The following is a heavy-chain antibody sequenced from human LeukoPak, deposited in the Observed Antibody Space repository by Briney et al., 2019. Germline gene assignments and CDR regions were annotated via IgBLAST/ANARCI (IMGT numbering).Heavy chain of an antibody. D-gene: IGHD3-22*01. CDR1: GFTFTSYW. V-gene: IGHV3-7*01. CDR3: GRDPYYDSLDY. Sequence: AGGSLRLSCAASGFTFTSYWMSWVRQAPGKGLEWVANIKDDGGEEYYVDSVKGRFTISRDDTKNLLYLQMNSLRAEDTAMYYCGRDPYYDSLDYWGRGTLVTVSS. J-gene: IGHJ4*02. CDR2: IKDDGGEE.